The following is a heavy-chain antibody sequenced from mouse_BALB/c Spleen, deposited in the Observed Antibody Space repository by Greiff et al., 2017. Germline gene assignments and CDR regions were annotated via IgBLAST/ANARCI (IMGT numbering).Heavy chain of an antibody. D-gene: IGHD3-2*01. CDR1: GYTFTSYW. J-gene: IGHJ3*01. CDR2: INPSNGRT. Sequence: QVQLKQPGAELVKPGASVKLSCKASGYTFTSYWMPWVKQRPGQGLEWIGEINPSNGRTNYNEKFKSKATLTVDKSSSTAYMQLSSLTSEDSAVYYCARIDSSGQGFAYWGQGTLVTVSA. CDR3: ARIDSSGQGFAY. V-gene: IGHV1S81*02.